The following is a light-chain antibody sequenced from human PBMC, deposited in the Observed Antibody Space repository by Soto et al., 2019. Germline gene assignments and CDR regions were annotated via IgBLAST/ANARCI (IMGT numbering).Light chain of an antibody. CDR3: LQQHNYPLT. J-gene: IGKJ3*01. CDR1: QDVRLD. Sequence: DIQVTQSPSSLSASVGDRVTITCRTSQDVRLDLAWFQQLPGQAPKRLIWAVTILQDGIPSRFTGRVSKTGFTLTISGLQPEDFGTYYCLQQHNYPLTFGPWTKVYLK. V-gene: IGKV1-17*01. CDR2: AVT.